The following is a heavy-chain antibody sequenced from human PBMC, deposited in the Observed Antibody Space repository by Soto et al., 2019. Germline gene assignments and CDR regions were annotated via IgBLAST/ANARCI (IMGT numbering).Heavy chain of an antibody. CDR2: IYPGDSDT. J-gene: IGHJ6*02. CDR1: GYTFTNYW. Sequence: GESLKISCKGSGYTFTNYWIGWVRQMPGKGPEWMGIIYPGDSDTKYNPSFQGQVTISADKSITTTYLQWSSLKASDTAVYYCARAGIAAPYYYGMDVWGQGTTVTVSS. D-gene: IGHD6-13*01. V-gene: IGHV5-51*01. CDR3: ARAGIAAPYYYGMDV.